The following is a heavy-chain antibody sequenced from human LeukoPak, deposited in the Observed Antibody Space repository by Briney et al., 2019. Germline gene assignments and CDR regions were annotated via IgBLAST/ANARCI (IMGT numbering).Heavy chain of an antibody. CDR2: IKQDGSEK. CDR3: ASGRGCDY. D-gene: IGHD1-1*01. V-gene: IGHV3-7*01. Sequence: GGSLGLSCAASGFTFSNYWMSWVRKAPGKGREWVANIKQDGSEKYYVDSVKGRFTISRDNAKNSLYLQMNSLRAEDTAVYYCASGRGCDYWGQGTLVTVSS. J-gene: IGHJ4*02. CDR1: GFTFSNYW.